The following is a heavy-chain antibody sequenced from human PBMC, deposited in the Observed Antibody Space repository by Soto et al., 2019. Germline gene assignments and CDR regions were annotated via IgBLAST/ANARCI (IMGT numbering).Heavy chain of an antibody. J-gene: IGHJ3*02. CDR2: ISYDGSNK. V-gene: IGHV3-30*18. D-gene: IGHD3-22*01. CDR1: GFTFSSYG. CDR3: AKGGYYDSSGYYHDAFDI. Sequence: QVQLVESGGGVVQPGRSLRLSCAASGFTFSSYGMHWVRQAPGKGLEWVAVISYDGSNKYYADSVKGRFTISRDNSKNTLYLQMNSLRAEVTAVYYCAKGGYYDSSGYYHDAFDIWGQGTMVTVSS.